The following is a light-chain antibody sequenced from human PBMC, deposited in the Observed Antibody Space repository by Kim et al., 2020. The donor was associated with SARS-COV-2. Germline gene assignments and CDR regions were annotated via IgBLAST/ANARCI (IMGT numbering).Light chain of an antibody. CDR1: QSVSTY. CDR3: HQRSNWPT. Sequence: SLSPGERATLSCRATQSVSTYLAWYQQRAGQAPRLLIYDAVHRATGIPARFSGSGSGTDFTLTISRLEPEDFAIYYCHQRSNWPTFGQGTKVDIK. J-gene: IGKJ1*01. CDR2: DAV. V-gene: IGKV3-11*01.